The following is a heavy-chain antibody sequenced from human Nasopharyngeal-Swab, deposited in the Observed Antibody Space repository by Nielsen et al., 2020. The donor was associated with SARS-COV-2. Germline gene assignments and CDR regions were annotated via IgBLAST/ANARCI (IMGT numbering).Heavy chain of an antibody. CDR3: AKGQGSGYDLAPAIDY. V-gene: IGHV3-23*01. D-gene: IGHD5-12*01. Sequence: GESLKISCAASGFTFSSYAMSWVRQAPGKGLEWVSGVSGSGGTTKYADSVKGRFTISRDNSKNKLYLQMHSLRVEDTAVYYCAKGQGSGYDLAPAIDYWGQGTLVTVSS. J-gene: IGHJ4*02. CDR1: GFTFSSYA. CDR2: VSGSGGTT.